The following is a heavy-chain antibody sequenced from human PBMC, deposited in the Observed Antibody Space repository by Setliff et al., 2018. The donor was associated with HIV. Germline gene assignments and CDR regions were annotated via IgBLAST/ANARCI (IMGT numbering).Heavy chain of an antibody. Sequence: SETLSPTCPVSGGSISRYYWSWIRQPPGKGLEWIGYIYYSGSTNYNPSLRSRVTISVDTSKKQFSLRLSSVTAADTAVYFCARESVGYYDTSGFFNWGQGTLVTVSS. J-gene: IGHJ4*02. CDR1: GGSISRYY. D-gene: IGHD3-22*01. V-gene: IGHV4-59*01. CDR3: ARESVGYYDTSGFFN. CDR2: IYYSGST.